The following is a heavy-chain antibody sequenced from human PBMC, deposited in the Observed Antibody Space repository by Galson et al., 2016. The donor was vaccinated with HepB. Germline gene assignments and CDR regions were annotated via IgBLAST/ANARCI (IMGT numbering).Heavy chain of an antibody. J-gene: IGHJ2*01. CDR1: GDSISTYY. CDR2: IYHTGVT. V-gene: IGHV4-59*01. Sequence: ETLSLTCSVSGDSISTYYWSWIRQPPGKGPEWIGFIYHTGVTNFNPSVKSRVSMSVDTSKNQFSLNLTSVTAADTAVYYCARGLLYPDWYFDLWGRGTLVTVSS. D-gene: IGHD2-8*01. CDR3: ARGLLYPDWYFDL.